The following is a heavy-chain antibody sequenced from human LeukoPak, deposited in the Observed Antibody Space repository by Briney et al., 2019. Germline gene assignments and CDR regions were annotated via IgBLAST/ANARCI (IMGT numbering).Heavy chain of an antibody. CDR1: GFTFDDYA. CDR2: ISWNSGSI. Sequence: PGRSLRLSCAASGFTFDDYAMHWVRQAPGKGLEWVSGISWNSGSIGYADSVKGRFTISRDNSKNTLYLQMNSLRAEDTAVYYCAKDRRRYCSGGSCYSDYWGQGTLVTVSS. V-gene: IGHV3-9*01. J-gene: IGHJ4*02. D-gene: IGHD2-15*01. CDR3: AKDRRRYCSGGSCYSDY.